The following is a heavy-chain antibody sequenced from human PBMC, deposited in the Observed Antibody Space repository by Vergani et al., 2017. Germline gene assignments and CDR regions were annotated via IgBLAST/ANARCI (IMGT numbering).Heavy chain of an antibody. J-gene: IGHJ3*02. CDR2: IKTKTHGGTT. Sequence: EVQLVESGGGLVKPGGSLRLSCAASGFTFSNAWMSWVRQAPGKGLEWVGRIKTKTHGGTTDYAAPVKGRFTISRDDSKNTLYLQMNSLKTEDTAVYYCTTESIVVEPAARAVRAFDIWGQGTMVTVSS. CDR3: TTESIVVEPAARAVRAFDI. CDR1: GFTFSNAW. D-gene: IGHD2-2*01. V-gene: IGHV3-15*01.